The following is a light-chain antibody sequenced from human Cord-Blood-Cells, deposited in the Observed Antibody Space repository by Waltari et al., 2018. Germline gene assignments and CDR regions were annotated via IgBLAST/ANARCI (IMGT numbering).Light chain of an antibody. CDR1: SSAVGGYKY. V-gene: IGLV2-8*01. CDR2: EVS. CDR3: SSYAGSNNYV. J-gene: IGLJ1*01. Sequence: QSALTQHPSASGSPGQSVTISCTGTSSAVGGYKYVAWYQQHPGKAPKLMIYEVSKRPSGVPDRFSGSKSGNTASLTVSGLQAEDEADYYCSSYAGSNNYVFGTGTKVTVL.